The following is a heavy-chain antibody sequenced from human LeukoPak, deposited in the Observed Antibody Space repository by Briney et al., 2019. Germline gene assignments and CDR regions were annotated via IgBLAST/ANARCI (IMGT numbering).Heavy chain of an antibody. CDR1: GGSISSSSYY. Sequence: SETLSLTCTVSGGSISSSSYYWGWIRQHPGKGLEWIGYIYYSGSTYYNPSLKSRVTISVDTSKNQFSLKLSSVTAADTAVYYCARGDYGPYYLDYWGQGTLVTVSS. CDR3: ARGDYGPYYLDY. J-gene: IGHJ4*02. V-gene: IGHV4-31*03. CDR2: IYYSGST. D-gene: IGHD4-17*01.